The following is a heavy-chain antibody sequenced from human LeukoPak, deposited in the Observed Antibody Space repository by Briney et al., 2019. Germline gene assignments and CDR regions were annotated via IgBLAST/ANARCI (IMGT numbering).Heavy chain of an antibody. CDR3: AKRQRSGYYKDAFDI. D-gene: IGHD3-22*01. J-gene: IGHJ3*02. CDR1: GFTFSSYA. Sequence: GGSLRLSCAASGFTFSSYAMSWVRQAPGKGLEWVSAISGSGGSTYYADSVKGRFTTSRDNSKNTLYLQMNSLRAEDTAVYYCAKRQRSGYYKDAFDIWGQGTMVTVSS. V-gene: IGHV3-23*01. CDR2: ISGSGGST.